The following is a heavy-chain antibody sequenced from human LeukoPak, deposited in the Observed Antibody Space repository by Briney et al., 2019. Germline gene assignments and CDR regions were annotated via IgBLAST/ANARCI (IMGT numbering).Heavy chain of an antibody. CDR3: ARVYNYGFDY. D-gene: IGHD5-18*01. Sequence: GGSLRLSCAAPEFIVSSSHISWVRQAPGKGLEWVSVIYTGGNTYYADSVKGRFTVSRDNSKNMLYLQMNSLRAEDTAVYYCARVYNYGFDYWGPGTLVTVSS. CDR2: IYTGGNT. J-gene: IGHJ4*02. CDR1: EFIVSSSH. V-gene: IGHV3-53*01.